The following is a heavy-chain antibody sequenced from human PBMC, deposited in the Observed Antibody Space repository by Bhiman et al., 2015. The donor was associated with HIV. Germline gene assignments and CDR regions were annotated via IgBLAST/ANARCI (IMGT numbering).Heavy chain of an antibody. Sequence: QVQLVESGGGVVQPGRSLRLSCAASGFTFSSYAMHWVRQAPGKGLEWVAVISYDGSNKYYADSVKGRFTISRDNAKNSLYLQMNSLRAEDTAVYYCARGYTYGHGRHGFDYWARESWSPSPQ. J-gene: IGHJ4*02. CDR2: ISYDGSNK. V-gene: IGHV3-30-3*01. CDR1: GFTFSSYA. CDR3: ARGYTYGHGRHGFDY. D-gene: IGHD5-18*01.